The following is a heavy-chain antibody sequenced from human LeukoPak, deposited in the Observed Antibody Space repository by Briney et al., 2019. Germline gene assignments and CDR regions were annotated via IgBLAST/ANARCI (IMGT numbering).Heavy chain of an antibody. CDR3: ARDHCSSVGCYADYYYGLDG. D-gene: IGHD2-2*01. J-gene: IGHJ6*02. Sequence: ASVKVSCKASGYTFTGYYMHWVRQAPGQGLEWMGWINPNSGGTNSAQKFQGRVTMTRDTSISTVFMELSRLRSEDTAVYFCARDHCSSVGCYADYYYGLDGWGQGTTVTVSS. CDR1: GYTFTGYY. V-gene: IGHV1-2*02. CDR2: INPNSGGT.